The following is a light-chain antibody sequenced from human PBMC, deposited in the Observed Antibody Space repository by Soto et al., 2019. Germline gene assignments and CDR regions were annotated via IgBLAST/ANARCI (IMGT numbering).Light chain of an antibody. CDR3: SSYAGSDSLV. CDR2: DVS. Sequence: QSALTQPASVSGSPGQSITISCTGTSSDVGGYNFVSWYQQHPGKAPKFMIYDVSERPSGVPDRFSGSKSGNTASLTVSVLQAEDEADYFCSSYAGSDSLVFGGGTKLTVL. V-gene: IGLV2-8*01. CDR1: SSDVGGYNF. J-gene: IGLJ2*01.